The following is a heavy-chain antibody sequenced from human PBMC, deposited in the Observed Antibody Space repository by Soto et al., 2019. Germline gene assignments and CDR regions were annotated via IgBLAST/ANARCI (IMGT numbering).Heavy chain of an antibody. CDR1: GFTFSSYW. CDR2: IKQDGSEK. D-gene: IGHD3-10*01. V-gene: IGHV3-7*01. J-gene: IGHJ5*02. CDR3: AREGDGGLWFGEPALGWFDP. Sequence: EVQLVESGGGLVQPGGSLRLSCAASGFTFSSYWMSWVRQAPGKGLEWVANIKQDGSEKYYVDSVKGRFTISRDNAKNSLYLQMNSLRAEDTAVYYCAREGDGGLWFGEPALGWFDPWGQGTLVTVSS.